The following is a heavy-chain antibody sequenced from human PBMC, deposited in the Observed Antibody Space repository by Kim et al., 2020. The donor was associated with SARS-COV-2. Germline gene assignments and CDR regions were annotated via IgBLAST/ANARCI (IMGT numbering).Heavy chain of an antibody. Sequence: GGSLRLSCAASGFTFSSYWMHWVRQAPGKGLVWVSRTTSDGRSTTYADSVKGRFTSSRDNAKNTLYLQMDSLTAEDTAVYYCARGAPTWFDPWGQGTLVTVSS. J-gene: IGHJ5*02. CDR3: ARGAPTWFDP. CDR2: TTSDGRST. V-gene: IGHV3-74*01. CDR1: GFTFSSYW.